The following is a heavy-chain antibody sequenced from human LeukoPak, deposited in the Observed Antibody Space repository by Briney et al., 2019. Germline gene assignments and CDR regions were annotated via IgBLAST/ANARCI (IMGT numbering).Heavy chain of an antibody. J-gene: IGHJ6*02. Sequence: GGSLRFSCAASGFTFSGYAMSWVRQAPGKGLEWVSGISGSGGSTYYADSVKGRFTISRDNSKKTLYLQMNSLRVEDTAIYYCARRIAAAGEFYYYYAMDVWGQGTTVTVSS. CDR2: ISGSGGST. D-gene: IGHD6-13*01. CDR1: GFTFSGYA. CDR3: ARRIAAAGEFYYYYAMDV. V-gene: IGHV3-23*01.